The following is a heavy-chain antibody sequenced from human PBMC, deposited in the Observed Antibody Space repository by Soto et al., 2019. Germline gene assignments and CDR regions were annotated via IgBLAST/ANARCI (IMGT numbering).Heavy chain of an antibody. J-gene: IGHJ6*02. D-gene: IGHD2-2*01. CDR3: ARDHVFLGDIVVVPAATSYYYYGMDV. Sequence: SETLSLTCTVSGGSVSSGSYYCSWIRQPPGKGLEWIGYIYYSGSTNYNPSLKSRVTISVDTSKNQFSLKLSSVTAADTAVYYCARDHVFLGDIVVVPAATSYYYYGMDVWGQGTTVTVSS. CDR1: GGSVSSGSYY. V-gene: IGHV4-61*01. CDR2: IYYSGST.